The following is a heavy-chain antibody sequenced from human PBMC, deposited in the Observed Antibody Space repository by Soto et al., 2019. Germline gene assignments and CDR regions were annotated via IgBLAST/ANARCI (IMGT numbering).Heavy chain of an antibody. CDR3: AKAPGGMPSEPTPNWFGP. J-gene: IGHJ5*02. Sequence: EVQLLESGGALIQPGGSLRLSCAASGFTFRLYAMNWVRQASGKGLEWVSTISGSDGGTYYSDSVKGRFTISRDNSKNTLYLQMNSLRAEDTAVYYCAKAPGGMPSEPTPNWFGPWGQGTLVTVSS. CDR1: GFTFRLYA. CDR2: ISGSDGGT. V-gene: IGHV3-23*01. D-gene: IGHD2-15*01.